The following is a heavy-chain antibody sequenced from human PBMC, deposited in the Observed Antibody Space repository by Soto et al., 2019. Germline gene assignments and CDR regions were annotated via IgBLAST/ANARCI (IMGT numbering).Heavy chain of an antibody. CDR2: IYWDDSK. J-gene: IGHJ4*02. D-gene: IGHD3-9*01. CDR1: GFSLSTSGVG. CDR3: AHKGPEDWPLDY. V-gene: IGHV2-5*02. Sequence: QITLKESGPTLVRPTQTLTLTCAFSGFSLSTSGVGVGWIRQPPGKALEWLAVIYWDDSKHYSPSLRSRLTITKDTSTNQVVLTMTNMDPMDTDTYYCAHKGPEDWPLDYWGQGTLVTVSS.